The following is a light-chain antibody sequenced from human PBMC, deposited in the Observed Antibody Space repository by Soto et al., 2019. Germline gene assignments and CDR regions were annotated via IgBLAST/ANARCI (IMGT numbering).Light chain of an antibody. CDR2: EVS. J-gene: IGLJ1*01. V-gene: IGLV2-8*01. CDR1: SSDVGGYNY. CDR3: AAWDDTLKRYV. Sequence: QSALTQPPSASGSPGQSVTISCTGTSSDVGGYNYVSWYQQHPGKAPKLMIYEVSKRPSGVPDRFSGSKSGNTASLTVSGLQAEDESDYYCAAWDDTLKRYVFGTGTKVTVL.